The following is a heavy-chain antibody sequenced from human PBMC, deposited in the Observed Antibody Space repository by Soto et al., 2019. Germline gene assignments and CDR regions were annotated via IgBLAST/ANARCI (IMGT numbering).Heavy chain of an antibody. CDR3: ARAPYSSSWNYYYYGIDV. CDR2: IIPIFGTA. Sequence: SVKVSCKASGGTFSSYAISWVRQAPGQGLEWMGGIIPIFGTANYAQKFQGRVTITAGESTSTAYMELSSLRSEDTAVYYCARAPYSSSWNYYYYGIDVWGQGTTVTVSS. CDR1: GGTFSSYA. V-gene: IGHV1-69*13. J-gene: IGHJ6*02. D-gene: IGHD6-13*01.